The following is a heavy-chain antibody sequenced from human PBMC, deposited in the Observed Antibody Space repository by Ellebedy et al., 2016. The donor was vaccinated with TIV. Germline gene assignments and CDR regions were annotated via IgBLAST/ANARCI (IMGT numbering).Heavy chain of an antibody. CDR2: INPSGGST. J-gene: IGHJ4*02. CDR1: GYTFTSYG. CDR3: ARDPRGIVGATPFDY. V-gene: IGHV1-46*01. Sequence: ASVKVSCXASGYTFTSYGISWVRQAPGQGLEWMGIINPSGGSTSYAQKFQGRVTMTRDTSTSTVYMELSSLRSEDTAVYYCARDPRGIVGATPFDYWGQGTLVTVSS. D-gene: IGHD1-26*01.